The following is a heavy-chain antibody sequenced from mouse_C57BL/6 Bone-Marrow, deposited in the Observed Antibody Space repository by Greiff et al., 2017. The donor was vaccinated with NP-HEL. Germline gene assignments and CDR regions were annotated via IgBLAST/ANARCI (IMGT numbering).Heavy chain of an antibody. J-gene: IGHJ3*01. CDR3: ARSDYYGSSSFAY. V-gene: IGHV1-54*01. D-gene: IGHD1-1*01. CDR1: GYAFTNYL. Sequence: QVQLKESGAELVRPGTSVKVSCKASGYAFTNYLIEWVKQRPGQGLEWIGVINPGSGGTNYNEKFKGKATLTADKSSSTAYMQLSSLTSEDSAVYFCARSDYYGSSSFAYWGQGTLVTVSA. CDR2: INPGSGGT.